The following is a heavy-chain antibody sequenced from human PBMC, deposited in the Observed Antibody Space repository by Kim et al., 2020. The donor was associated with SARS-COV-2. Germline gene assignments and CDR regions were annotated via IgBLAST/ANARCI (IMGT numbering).Heavy chain of an antibody. CDR2: IKQDGSEM. D-gene: IGHD2-2*01. CDR3: ARFTSNSSTSCYNY. V-gene: IGHV3-7*01. Sequence: GGSLRLSCAASEFTFSSFWLSWVRQAPGKGLEWVANIKQDGSEMYYVDSVKGRFTISRDNAKNSLYLQMSSLRAEDTGVYYCARFTSNSSTSCYNYWGQGTLVTVSS. CDR1: EFTFSSFW. J-gene: IGHJ4*01.